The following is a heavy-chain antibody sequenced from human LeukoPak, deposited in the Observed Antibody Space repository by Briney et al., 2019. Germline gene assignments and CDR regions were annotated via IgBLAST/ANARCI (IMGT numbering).Heavy chain of an antibody. V-gene: IGHV3-23*01. CDR3: TPHSTSSNWFDP. J-gene: IGHJ5*02. CDR1: GFTFSRHA. Sequence: GGSLRLSCAASGFTFSRHAVNWVRQAPGKGLEWVSSISGSGGSTDYADSVKGRFTISRDNSKNTLYLQMNSLRAEDTATYYCTPHSTSSNWFDPWGQGTLVTVSS. D-gene: IGHD6-6*01. CDR2: ISGSGGST.